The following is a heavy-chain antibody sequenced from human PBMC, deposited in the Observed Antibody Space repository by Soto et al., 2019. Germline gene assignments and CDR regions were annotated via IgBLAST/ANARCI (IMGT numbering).Heavy chain of an antibody. CDR3: ARGHREQLRNWFDP. CDR2: INHSGST. V-gene: IGHV4-34*01. J-gene: IGHJ5*02. CDR1: GGSFSGYY. D-gene: IGHD1-1*01. Sequence: PSETLSLTCAVYGGSFSGYYWSWIRQPPGKGLEWIGEINHSGSTNYNPSLKSRVTISVDTSKNQFSLKLSSVTAADTAVYYCARGHREQLRNWFDPWGQGTLVNVSS.